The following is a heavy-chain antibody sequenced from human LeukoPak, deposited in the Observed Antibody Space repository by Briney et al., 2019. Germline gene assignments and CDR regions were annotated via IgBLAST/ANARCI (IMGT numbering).Heavy chain of an antibody. D-gene: IGHD6-13*01. V-gene: IGHV3-30-3*01. J-gene: IGHJ4*02. CDR2: ISYDGSDQ. Sequence: PGGSLRLSCVVSAVTFSNYVLYWVRKAPGKGLEWVAVISYDGSDQYYTDSVKGRFTISRDNSRNTLYLQMNSLTPEDTAMYYCATRHSSVAGLDYWGQGTLVTVSS. CDR3: ATRHSSVAGLDY. CDR1: AVTFSNYV.